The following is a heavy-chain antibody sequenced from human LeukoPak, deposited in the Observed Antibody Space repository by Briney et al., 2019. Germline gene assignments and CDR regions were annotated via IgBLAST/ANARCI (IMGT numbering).Heavy chain of an antibody. CDR3: TRAPHPRCSSSGCYLDY. J-gene: IGHJ4*02. V-gene: IGHV3-49*04. CDR2: ILAKAYGAAP. CDR1: GLSFADYA. Sequence: GRSLTPSCSTSGLSFADYATSWVSHPPRNGIEWVGFILAKAYGAAPKYSASVNGRFSISRDDSQSIANLQMNDLKTEDTAVYYCTRAPHPRCSSSGCYLDYWGQGTLVTVSS. D-gene: IGHD2-2*01.